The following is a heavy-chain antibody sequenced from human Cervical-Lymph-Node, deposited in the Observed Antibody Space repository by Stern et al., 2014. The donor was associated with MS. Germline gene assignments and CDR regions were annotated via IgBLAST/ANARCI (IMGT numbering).Heavy chain of an antibody. CDR3: ARVENVDTAMVSVYYYYYGMDV. CDR1: GGIFSSYT. V-gene: IGHV1-69*09. CDR2: IIPILGIA. J-gene: IGHJ6*02. Sequence: QVQLVQSGAEVKKPGSSVKVSCKASGGIFSSYTISWVRQAPGQGLEWMGRIIPILGIANYAQKFQGRVTITADKSTSTAYMELSSLRSEDTAVYYCARVENVDTAMVSVYYYYYGMDVWGQGTTVTVSS. D-gene: IGHD5-18*01.